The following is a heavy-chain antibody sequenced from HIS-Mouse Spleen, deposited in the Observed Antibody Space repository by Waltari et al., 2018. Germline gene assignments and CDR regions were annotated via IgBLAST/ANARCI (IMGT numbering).Heavy chain of an antibody. D-gene: IGHD5-12*01. V-gene: IGHV3-30*04. Sequence: FTFSSYAMHWVRQAPGKGLEWVAVISYDGSNKYYADSVKGRFTISRDNSKNTLYLQMNSLRAEDTAVYYCARRYSGYDLGYWGQGTLVTVSS. CDR1: FTFSSYA. J-gene: IGHJ4*02. CDR3: ARRYSGYDLGY. CDR2: ISYDGSNK.